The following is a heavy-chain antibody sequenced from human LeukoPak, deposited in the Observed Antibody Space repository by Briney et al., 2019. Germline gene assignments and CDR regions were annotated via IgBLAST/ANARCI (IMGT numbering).Heavy chain of an antibody. D-gene: IGHD2-2*01. Sequence: PSETLSLTCSVSGGSISSYYWSWIRQPAGKGLEWIGRIYSSGSTNYNPSLKSRVTMSVDMSKNQFSLKLSSVTAADTAVYYCARNGTSGYFDYWGQGTLVTVSS. V-gene: IGHV4-4*07. CDR1: GGSISSYY. CDR3: ARNGTSGYFDY. J-gene: IGHJ4*02. CDR2: IYSSGST.